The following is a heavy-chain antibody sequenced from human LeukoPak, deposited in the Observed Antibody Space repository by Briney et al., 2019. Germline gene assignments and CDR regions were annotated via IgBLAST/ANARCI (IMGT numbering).Heavy chain of an antibody. J-gene: IGHJ6*03. CDR3: ARHNQPLPAAMTSPKIERIYYYYYYMDV. Sequence: PGESLKISCKGSGYSFTSYWIGWVRQMPRKGLEWMGIIYPGDSDTRYSPSFQGQVTISADKSISTAYLQWSSLKASDTAMYYCARHNQPLPAAMTSPKIERIYYYYYYMDVWGKGTTVTVSS. CDR1: GYSFTSYW. CDR2: IYPGDSDT. V-gene: IGHV5-51*01. D-gene: IGHD2-2*01.